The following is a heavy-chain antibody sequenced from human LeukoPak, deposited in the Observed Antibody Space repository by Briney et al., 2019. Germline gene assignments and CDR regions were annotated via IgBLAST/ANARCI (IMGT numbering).Heavy chain of an antibody. Sequence: SETLSLTCAVYGGSFSGYYWSWIRQPPGKGLEWIGEINHSGSTNYNPSLKSRVTISVDTSKNQFSLKLRSVTPADTAVYYCARGAPFTMIVVVPSTYFDYWGQGTLVTVSS. V-gene: IGHV4-34*01. CDR3: ARGAPFTMIVVVPSTYFDY. D-gene: IGHD3-22*01. CDR2: INHSGST. CDR1: GGSFSGYY. J-gene: IGHJ4*02.